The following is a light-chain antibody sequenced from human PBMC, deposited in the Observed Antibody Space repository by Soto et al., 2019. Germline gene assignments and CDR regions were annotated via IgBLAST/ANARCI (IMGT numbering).Light chain of an antibody. Sequence: EIVLTQSPATLSLSPWERATLSCRASQSVSSYLAWYQQKPGQAHRLLIYDASNRATGIPARFSGSGSGTDFTLTISSLEPEDFAVYYCQQRSNWPPTFGQGTKVDIK. CDR3: QQRSNWPPT. V-gene: IGKV3-11*01. J-gene: IGKJ1*01. CDR2: DAS. CDR1: QSVSSY.